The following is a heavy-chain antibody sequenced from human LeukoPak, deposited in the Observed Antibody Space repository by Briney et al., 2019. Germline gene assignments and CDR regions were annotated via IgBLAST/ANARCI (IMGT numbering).Heavy chain of an antibody. CDR3: SRGPIQLWIHNGMDV. CDR2: IRSKAYSGTT. D-gene: IGHD5-18*01. J-gene: IGHJ6*02. Sequence: GGSLRLSCRAYGFTFGDHAMSWVRQAPGKGREWVGFIRSKAYSGTTEYAASVKGRFTISRDDSISVAYLHMNSLITDDTASYYCSRGPIQLWIHNGMDVWGQGTSVTVSS. CDR1: GFTFGDHA. V-gene: IGHV3-49*04.